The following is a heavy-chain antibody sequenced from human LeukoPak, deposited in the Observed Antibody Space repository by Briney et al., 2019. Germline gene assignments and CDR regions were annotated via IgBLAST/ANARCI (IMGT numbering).Heavy chain of an antibody. CDR2: ISSNGRST. J-gene: IGHJ4*02. D-gene: IGHD3-10*01. CDR3: PKGVITLGY. CDR1: GFTFSSYA. Sequence: GGSLRLSCAASGFTFSSYAMHWVRQAPGKGLEYVSAISSNGRSTYYPNSVKGRFTISRDNSKNTLYLQMGSLRAEDMAVYYCPKGVITLGYWGQGPLVNVSS. V-gene: IGHV3-64*01.